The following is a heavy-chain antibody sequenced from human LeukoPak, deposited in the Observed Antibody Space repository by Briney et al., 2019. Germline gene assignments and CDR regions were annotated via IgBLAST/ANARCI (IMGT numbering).Heavy chain of an antibody. CDR1: GFTFSAYA. V-gene: IGHV3-23*01. CDR2: LSASGGTT. Sequence: PGGSLRLSCSASGFTFSAYAMTWVRQAPGEGLEWVSALSASGGTTYYADSVKGRFTTSRDNSKNTVYLQMNSLRAEDTAIYYCAKLPREYCSDTSCTNWFDTWGQGTLVTVSS. CDR3: AKLPREYCSDTSCTNWFDT. D-gene: IGHD2-2*01. J-gene: IGHJ5*02.